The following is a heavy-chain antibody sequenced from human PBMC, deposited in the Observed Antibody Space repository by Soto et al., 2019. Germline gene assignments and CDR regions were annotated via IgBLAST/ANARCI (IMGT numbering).Heavy chain of an antibody. Sequence: EVQLVESGGGLVKPGGSLRLSCAASGFTFTRYSMNWVRQAPGKGLEWVSSISSTTNYIYYGDSMKGRFTISRDNGKNSLYLEIHSLRAEDTAVYYCARESGDLTSNFDYWGQGTLVTVSS. V-gene: IGHV3-21*06. CDR3: ARESGDLTSNFDY. J-gene: IGHJ4*02. CDR2: ISSTTNYI. CDR1: GFTFTRYS. D-gene: IGHD3-10*01.